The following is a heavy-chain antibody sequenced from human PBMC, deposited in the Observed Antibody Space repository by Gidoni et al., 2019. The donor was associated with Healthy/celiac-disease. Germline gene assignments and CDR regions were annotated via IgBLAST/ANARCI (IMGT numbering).Heavy chain of an antibody. CDR2: ISSNGGST. J-gene: IGHJ4*02. D-gene: IGHD3-9*01. Sequence: EVQLVESGGGLVQPGGSLRLSCSASGFTFRSYAMHWVRQAPGKGLEYVSAISSNGGSTYYADSVKGRFTISRDNSKNTLYLQMSSLRAEDTAVYYCVKDSLLTYYDILTGYRAFDYWGQGTLVTVSS. CDR3: VKDSLLTYYDILTGYRAFDY. CDR1: GFTFRSYA. V-gene: IGHV3-64D*06.